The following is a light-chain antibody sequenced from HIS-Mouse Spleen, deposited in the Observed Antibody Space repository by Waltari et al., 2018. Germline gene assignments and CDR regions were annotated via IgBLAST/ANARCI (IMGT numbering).Light chain of an antibody. CDR3: CSYAGSSTFVV. Sequence: QSALTQPASVSGSPGQSITISCTGTSSYVGSYILVSWYQQNPGKAPKLMIYEASKRPSGVSNRFSGSKSGNTASLTISGLQAEDEADYYCCSYAGSSTFVVFGGGTKLTVL. CDR1: SSYVGSYIL. CDR2: EAS. J-gene: IGLJ2*01. V-gene: IGLV2-23*01.